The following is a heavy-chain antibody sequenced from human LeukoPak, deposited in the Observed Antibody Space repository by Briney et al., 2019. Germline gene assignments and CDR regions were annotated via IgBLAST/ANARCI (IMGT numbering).Heavy chain of an antibody. CDR1: GYTFTSYG. Sequence: GASVKVSCKASGYTFTSYGISWVRQAPGQGLEWMGWISAYNGNTDYAQKFQGRVTMTRNTSITTAYMELSSLTSEDTAVYYCTRGRRCSSSSCYVSDWFDPWGQGTLVTVSS. J-gene: IGHJ5*02. CDR2: ISAYNGNT. D-gene: IGHD2-2*01. CDR3: TRGRRCSSSSCYVSDWFDP. V-gene: IGHV1-18*01.